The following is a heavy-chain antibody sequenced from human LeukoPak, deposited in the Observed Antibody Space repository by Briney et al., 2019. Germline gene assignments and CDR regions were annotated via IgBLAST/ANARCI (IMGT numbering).Heavy chain of an antibody. CDR2: IYYSGST. V-gene: IGHV4-59*01. J-gene: IGHJ4*02. D-gene: IGHD1-26*01. Sequence: NPSETLSLTCTVSGGSISSYYWSWIRQPPGKGLEWIGYIYYSGSTNYNPSLKSRGTISIDTSKNQFSLKLSSVTAADTAVYYCARVFSGSYKRGFDYWGQGTLVTVSS. CDR3: ARVFSGSYKRGFDY. CDR1: GGSISSYY.